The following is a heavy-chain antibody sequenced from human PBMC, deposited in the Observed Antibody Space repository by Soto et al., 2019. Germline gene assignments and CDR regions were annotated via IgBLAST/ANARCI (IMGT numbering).Heavy chain of an antibody. D-gene: IGHD4-17*01. Sequence: SETLSLTCSVSGGSVSNKTYYWSWIRQPPGKRLEWIGYVYYSGTTNYNPSLKSRVTISVDLSNNQFSLRLSSVTTADTALYYCARTTAVPNTLRSRYFFDYWGQGTLVTVSS. J-gene: IGHJ4*02. CDR3: ARTTAVPNTLRSRYFFDY. V-gene: IGHV4-61*01. CDR1: GGSVSNKTYY. CDR2: VYYSGTT.